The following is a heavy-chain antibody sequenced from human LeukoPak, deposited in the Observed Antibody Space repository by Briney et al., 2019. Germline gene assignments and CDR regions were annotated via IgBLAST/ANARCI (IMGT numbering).Heavy chain of an antibody. CDR2: IYYSGST. CDR3: ASSIAVAGTTKFDY. CDR1: GGSISSYC. D-gene: IGHD6-19*01. J-gene: IGHJ4*02. Sequence: SETLSLTCTVSGGSISSYCWSWIRQPPGKGLEWVAYIYYSGSTNYNPSLKSRVTISVDTSKNQFSLKLSSVTAADTAVYYCASSIAVAGTTKFDYWGQGTLVTVSS. V-gene: IGHV4-59*01.